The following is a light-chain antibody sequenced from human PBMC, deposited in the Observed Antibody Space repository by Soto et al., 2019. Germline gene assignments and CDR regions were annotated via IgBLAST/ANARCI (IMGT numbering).Light chain of an antibody. CDR3: RSYTSSSTYV. CDR2: DVS. CDR1: SSDVGGYNY. J-gene: IGLJ1*01. V-gene: IGLV2-14*01. Sequence: QSVLTQPASASGSPGQSITISCTGTSSDVGGYNYVSWYQQHPGKAPKLMIYDVSNRPSGVPNRFSGSKSGNTASLTISGLEAEDEADYYCRSYTSSSTYVFGTGTKLTVL.